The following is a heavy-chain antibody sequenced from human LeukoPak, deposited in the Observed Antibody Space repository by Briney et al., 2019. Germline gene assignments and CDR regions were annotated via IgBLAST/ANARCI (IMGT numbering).Heavy chain of an antibody. Sequence: GGSLRLSCAASGFTFSDYYMSWIRQAPGKGLEWVSYISSSGSTIYYADSVKGRFTISRDNAKNSLYLQMNSLRAEDTAVYYCSSPDSVAGHNFDYWGQGTLVTVSS. CDR2: ISSSGSTI. CDR1: GFTFSDYY. CDR3: SSPDSVAGHNFDY. D-gene: IGHD6-19*01. J-gene: IGHJ4*02. V-gene: IGHV3-11*01.